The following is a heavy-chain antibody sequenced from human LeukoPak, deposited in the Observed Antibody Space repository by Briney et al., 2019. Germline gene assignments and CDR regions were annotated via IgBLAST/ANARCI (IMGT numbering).Heavy chain of an antibody. J-gene: IGHJ3*02. CDR2: IYPGDPDT. V-gene: IGHV5-51*01. CDR3: ARDRNDAFDI. Sequence: GESLKISCKGSGYSFTSYWIGWVRPMPGKGLEWMGIIYPGDPDTRYSPSFQGQVTISADKSISTAYLQWTSLKASDTAMYYCARDRNDAFDIWGQGTVVTVSS. CDR1: GYSFTSYW.